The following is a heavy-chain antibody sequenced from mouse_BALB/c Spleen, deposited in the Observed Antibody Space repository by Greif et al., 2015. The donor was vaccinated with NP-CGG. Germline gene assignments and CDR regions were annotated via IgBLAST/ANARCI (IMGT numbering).Heavy chain of an antibody. CDR3: TYGNYRRAMDY. D-gene: IGHD2-1*01. Sequence: VQVVESGAELVKPGASVKLSCKASGYTFTSYWMHWVKLRPGQGFEWIGEINPSNGGTNYNEKFKRKATLTVDKSSSTAYMQLSSLTSEDSAVYYCTYGNYRRAMDYWGQGTSVTVSS. CDR2: INPSNGGT. CDR1: GYTFTSYW. J-gene: IGHJ4*01. V-gene: IGHV1S16*01.